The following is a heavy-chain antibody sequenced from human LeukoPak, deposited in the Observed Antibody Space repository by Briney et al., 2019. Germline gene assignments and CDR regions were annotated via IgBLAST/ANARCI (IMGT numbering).Heavy chain of an antibody. CDR2: ISGSGGST. V-gene: IGHV3-23*01. D-gene: IGHD3-10*01. CDR1: GFTFSSYA. J-gene: IGHJ4*02. CDR3: AKCLYQYGSGSLGDF. Sequence: GGSLRLSCAASGFTFSSYAMNWVRQAPGKGLEWVSSISGSGGSTYYADSVKGRFTISRDNSKSTLYLQMNSLRAEDTAVYYCAKCLYQYGSGSLGDFWGQGSLVTVSS.